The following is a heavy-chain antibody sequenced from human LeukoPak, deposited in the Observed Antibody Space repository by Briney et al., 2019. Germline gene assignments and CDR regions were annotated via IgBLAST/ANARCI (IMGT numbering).Heavy chain of an antibody. V-gene: IGHV3-53*01. CDR3: ARGGRSGSPVLFDY. Sequence: GGSLRLSCAASGFSVSSNYMSWVRQAPGKGLEWVSVIYSGGTTYYADSVKGRFTISRDNSKNTLYLQMNSLRAEDTALYYCARGGRSGSPVLFDYWGQGTLVTVSS. D-gene: IGHD3-22*01. CDR2: IYSGGTT. CDR1: GFSVSSNY. J-gene: IGHJ4*02.